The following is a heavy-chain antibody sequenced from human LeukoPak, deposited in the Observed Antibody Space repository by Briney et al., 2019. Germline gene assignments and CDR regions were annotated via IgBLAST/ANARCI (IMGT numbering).Heavy chain of an antibody. J-gene: IGHJ4*02. CDR2: INHSGST. CDR1: GGSFSGYY. Sequence: SETLSLTCAVDGGSFSGYYWSWIRQPPGKGLEWIGEINHSGSTNYNPSLKSRVTISVDTSKTQFSLKLSSVTAADTAVYYCARGYCSGGSCYHFDYWGQGTLVTVSS. CDR3: ARGYCSGGSCYHFDY. D-gene: IGHD2-15*01. V-gene: IGHV4-34*01.